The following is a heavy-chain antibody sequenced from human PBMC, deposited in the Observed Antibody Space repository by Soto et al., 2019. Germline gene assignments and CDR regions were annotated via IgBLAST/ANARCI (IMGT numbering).Heavy chain of an antibody. D-gene: IGHD6-19*01. V-gene: IGHV3-9*01. CDR3: AKDISGWPQGWFDP. CDR2: ISWNSGSI. Sequence: SLGLSCAASGVTLEDYVMHWVWKDPGKGLEWVSGISWNSGSIGYADSVKGRFTISRDNAKNSLYLQMNSLRAEDTALYYCAKDISGWPQGWFDPWGQGTLVTVSS. CDR1: GVTLEDYV. J-gene: IGHJ5*02.